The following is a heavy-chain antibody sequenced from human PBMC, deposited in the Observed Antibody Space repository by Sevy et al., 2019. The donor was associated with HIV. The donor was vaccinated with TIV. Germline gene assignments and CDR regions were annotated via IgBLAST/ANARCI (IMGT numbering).Heavy chain of an antibody. J-gene: IGHJ1*01. CDR3: AKDASSSWTGDTFQH. D-gene: IGHD6-13*01. Sequence: GGSLRLSCAASGFIFSGYVMSWVRQAPGKGLEWVSGISASGGGTYYADSVKGRFTVSRDNSKNTLYLEMNSLRAEDTAVYYCAKDASSSWTGDTFQHWGQGTLVTVSS. CDR1: GFIFSGYV. V-gene: IGHV3-23*01. CDR2: ISASGGGT.